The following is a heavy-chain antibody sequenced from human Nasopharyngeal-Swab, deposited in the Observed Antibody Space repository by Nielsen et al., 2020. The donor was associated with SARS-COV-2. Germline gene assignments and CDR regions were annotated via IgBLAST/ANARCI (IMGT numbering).Heavy chain of an antibody. CDR3: AREAGTFRAFDI. D-gene: IGHD3-16*01. CDR2: ISSSSSYI. J-gene: IGHJ3*02. V-gene: IGHV3-21*01. Sequence: VRQAPGKGLEWVSSISSSSSYIYYADSVKGRFTISRDNSKNTLYLQMNSLRAEDTAVYYCAREAGTFRAFDIWGQGTMVTVSS.